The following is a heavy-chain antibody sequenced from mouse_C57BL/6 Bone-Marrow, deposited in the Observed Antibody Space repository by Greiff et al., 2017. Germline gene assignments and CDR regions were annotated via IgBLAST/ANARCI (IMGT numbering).Heavy chain of an antibody. CDR3: AREGGLLCPTRGVFAY. D-gene: IGHD2-1*01. V-gene: IGHV1-20*01. J-gene: IGHJ3*01. Sequence: VQLQQSGPELVKPGDSVKISCKASGYSFTGYFMNWVMQSHGKSLEWIGRINPYNGDTFYNQKFKGKATLTVDKSSSTAHMELRSLTSEDSAVYYFAREGGLLCPTRGVFAYWGQGTLVTVSA. CDR2: INPYNGDT. CDR1: GYSFTGYF.